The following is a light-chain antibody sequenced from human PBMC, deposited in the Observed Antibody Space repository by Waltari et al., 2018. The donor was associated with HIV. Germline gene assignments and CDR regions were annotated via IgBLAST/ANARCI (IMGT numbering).Light chain of an antibody. J-gene: IGKJ1*01. CDR2: WAS. CDR1: QSVLYSSNNKKY. Sequence: DIVMTQSPDSLAVSLGERATINCTSSQSVLYSSNNKKYLAWYQQKPGTPPKLLIYWASTRGSGVPCRFSGRGFWKDFTFTLSRPEAGGVGVLCCAAYFRTSWTFGQGTKVEIK. CDR3: AAYFRTSWT. V-gene: IGKV4-1*01.